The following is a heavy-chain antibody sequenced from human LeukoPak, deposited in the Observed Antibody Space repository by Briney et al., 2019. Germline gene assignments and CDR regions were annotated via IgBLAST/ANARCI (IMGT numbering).Heavy chain of an antibody. J-gene: IGHJ4*02. CDR2: ISGSGGST. D-gene: IGHD3-3*01. CDR1: GVTFSSYA. V-gene: IGHV3-23*01. CDR3: AKRVNVADFWSGYYEDYFDY. Sequence: GGSLRLSCAASGVTFSSYAMSWVRQAPGKGLEWVSAISGSGGSTYYADSVKGRFTISRDNSKNTLYLQMNSLRAEDTAVYYCAKRVNVADFWSGYYEDYFDYWGQGTLVTVSS.